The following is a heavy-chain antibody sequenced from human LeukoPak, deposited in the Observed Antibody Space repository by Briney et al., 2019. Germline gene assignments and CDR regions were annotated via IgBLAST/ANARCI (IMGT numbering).Heavy chain of an antibody. J-gene: IGHJ4*02. CDR2: INHSGST. Sequence: SETLSLTCAVYGGSFSGYYWSWIRQPPGKGLEWIGEINHSGSTNYKPSLKSRVTISVDTSKNQFSLKLSSVTAADTAVYYCARWGYSSGWYEAKFDYWGQGTLVTVSS. CDR3: ARWGYSSGWYEAKFDY. D-gene: IGHD6-19*01. V-gene: IGHV4-34*01. CDR1: GGSFSGYY.